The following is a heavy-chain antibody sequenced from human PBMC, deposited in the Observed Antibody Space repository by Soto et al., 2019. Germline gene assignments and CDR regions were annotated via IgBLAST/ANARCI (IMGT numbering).Heavy chain of an antibody. V-gene: IGHV1-69*13. J-gene: IGHJ4*02. CDR1: GGTFSRYA. CDR3: ARGWGYESSDYYYAY. D-gene: IGHD3-22*01. CDR2: IIPMFGTA. Sequence: RASVKVSCKASGGTFSRYAISWVRQAPGQGLEWMGGIIPMFGTANYAQKFKGRVTITADEPTRTAYMDLRSLRSEDTAVYYCARGWGYESSDYYYAYWGQGTLVTVSS.